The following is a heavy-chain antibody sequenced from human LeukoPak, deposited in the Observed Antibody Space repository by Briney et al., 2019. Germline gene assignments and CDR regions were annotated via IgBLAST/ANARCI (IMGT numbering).Heavy chain of an antibody. D-gene: IGHD1-26*01. CDR2: ISSSSSSYI. J-gene: IGHJ4*02. V-gene: IGHV3-21*01. Sequence: AGGSLRLSCAASGFTSSSYSMNWVRQAPGKGLEWVSSISSSSSSYIYYADSVKGRFTISRDNAKNSLYLQMNSLRAEDTAVYYCAREGHGRGSSALRTFDYWGQGTLVTVSS. CDR1: GFTSSSYS. CDR3: AREGHGRGSSALRTFDY.